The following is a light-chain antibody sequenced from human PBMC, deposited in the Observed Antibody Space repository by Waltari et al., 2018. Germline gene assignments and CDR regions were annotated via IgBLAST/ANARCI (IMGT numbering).Light chain of an antibody. CDR2: WAS. V-gene: IGKV4-1*01. J-gene: IGKJ4*01. Sequence: DIVMTQSPDSLAVSLGERATTNCKSSQSVLYSSTNQNYLAWYQQKPGQPPKLLIYWASTRESGVPDRFSGSGSGTDFTLTISSLQAEDVAVYYCQQYYSTPPTFGGGTKVEIK. CDR3: QQYYSTPPT. CDR1: QSVLYSSTNQNY.